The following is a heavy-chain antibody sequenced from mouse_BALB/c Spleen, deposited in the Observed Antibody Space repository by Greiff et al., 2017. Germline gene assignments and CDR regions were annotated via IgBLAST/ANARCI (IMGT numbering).Heavy chain of an antibody. D-gene: IGHD2-4*01. J-gene: IGHJ4*01. V-gene: IGHV1-19*01. CDR3: ARSTMKAMDY. CDR1: GYTFTDYY. Sequence: EVQLQQSGPELVKPGASVKMSCKASGYTFTDYYLDWVKQSHGESFEWIGRVNPYNGGTSYNQKFKGKATLTVDKSSSTAYMELNSLTSVDSAVYDCARSTMKAMDYWGQGTSVTVSS. CDR2: VNPYNGGT.